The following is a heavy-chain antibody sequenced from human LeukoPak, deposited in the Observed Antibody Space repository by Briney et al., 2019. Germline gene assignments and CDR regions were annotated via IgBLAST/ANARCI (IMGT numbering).Heavy chain of an antibody. CDR2: INHSGST. D-gene: IGHD3-10*01. V-gene: IGHV4-34*01. J-gene: IGHJ6*03. CDR1: GFTFSNAW. Sequence: GSLRLSCAASGFTFSNAWMSWVRQAPGKGLEWVGEINHSGSTNYNPSLKSRVTISVDTSKDQFSLKLSSVTAADTAVYYCARAPERWYSYGSYTYHYMDVWGRGTTVTVSS. CDR3: ARAPERWYSYGSYTYHYMDV.